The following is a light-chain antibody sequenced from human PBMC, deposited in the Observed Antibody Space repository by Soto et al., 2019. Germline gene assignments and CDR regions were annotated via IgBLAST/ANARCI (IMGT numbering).Light chain of an antibody. V-gene: IGLV7-46*01. CDR3: LLSHSGARM. Sequence: QSVVTQEPSLTVSPGGTVTLTCAFDTGVVTSGHYPYWFQQKPGQAPRTLIYDAINKHSWTPARFSGSLLGGKAALTLSGAQPEDEADYFCLLSHSGARMFGGGTQLTVL. CDR1: TGVVTSGHY. CDR2: DAI. J-gene: IGLJ7*01.